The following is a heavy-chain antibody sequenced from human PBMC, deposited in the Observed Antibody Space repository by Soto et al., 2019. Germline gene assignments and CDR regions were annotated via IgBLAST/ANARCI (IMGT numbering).Heavy chain of an antibody. CDR1: GGTFGSHG. J-gene: IGHJ4*02. Sequence: GDSVKVSCKASGGTFGSHGIAWVRQAPGQGLEWMGGFIAMLGTPTYAKKAQGRATITADESLTSSYLELRSLRSEDTAVYFCARGAMANFDYWGQGTVVTVSS. D-gene: IGHD5-18*01. CDR2: FIAMLGTP. V-gene: IGHV1-69*13. CDR3: ARGAMANFDY.